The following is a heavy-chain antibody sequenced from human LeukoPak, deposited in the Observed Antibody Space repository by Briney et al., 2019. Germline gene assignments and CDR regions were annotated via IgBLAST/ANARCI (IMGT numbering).Heavy chain of an antibody. CDR3: ARVPFRLEWLLLGY. CDR2: INPNSGGT. CDR1: GYTFTGYY. V-gene: IGHV1-2*02. D-gene: IGHD3-3*01. Sequence: ASVKVSCKASGYTFTGYYMHWVRQAPGQGLEWMGWINPNSGGTNYARKFQGRVTMTRDTSISTAYMELSRLRSDDTAVYYCARVPFRLEWLLLGYWGQGTLVTVPS. J-gene: IGHJ4*02.